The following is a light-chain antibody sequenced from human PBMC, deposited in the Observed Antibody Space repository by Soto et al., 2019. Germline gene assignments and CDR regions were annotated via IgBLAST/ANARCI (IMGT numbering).Light chain of an antibody. J-gene: IGKJ1*01. V-gene: IGKV3-11*01. CDR1: QSVSNY. CDR2: DAS. Sequence: EIVLTQSPATLSLSPGDRATLSCRASQSVSNYLAWYQQKPGQAPRLLIYDASNRATGIPARFSGSGSGTDFTLTIISIEQEDCAVYYCKQRSHWPPWTFGGGTKVEIK. CDR3: KQRSHWPPWT.